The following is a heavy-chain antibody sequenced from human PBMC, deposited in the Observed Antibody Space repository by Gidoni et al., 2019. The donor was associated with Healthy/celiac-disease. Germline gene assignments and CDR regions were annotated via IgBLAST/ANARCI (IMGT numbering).Heavy chain of an antibody. CDR3: ARGEYNWNYYMDV. CDR1: GGSFSGYY. V-gene: IGHV4-34*01. CDR2: INHRGST. J-gene: IGHJ6*03. D-gene: IGHD1-20*01. Sequence: QVQLQQWGAGLLKPSETLSLTCAVYGGSFSGYYWSWIRQPPGKGLEWIGEINHRGSTNYNPSLKSRVTITVDTSKNQFSLKLSSVTAADTAVYYCARGEYNWNYYMDVWGKGTTVTVSS.